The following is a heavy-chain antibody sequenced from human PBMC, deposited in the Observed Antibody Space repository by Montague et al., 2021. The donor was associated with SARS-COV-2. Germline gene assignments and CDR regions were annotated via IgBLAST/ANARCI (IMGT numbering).Heavy chain of an antibody. V-gene: IGHV4-59*11. D-gene: IGHD3-10*01. CDR1: GGSMSDHY. CDR3: ARAVSVRRAVNWFDP. Sequence: SETLSLTCTVSGGSMSDHYWAWIRQPPGKGLEWLAYIYYSGGINSNASLKSRVPMSVDTSKNQFSLKLTSVTAADTAVYYCARAVSVRRAVNWFDPWGRGTLGTVSS. CDR2: IYYSGGI. J-gene: IGHJ5*02.